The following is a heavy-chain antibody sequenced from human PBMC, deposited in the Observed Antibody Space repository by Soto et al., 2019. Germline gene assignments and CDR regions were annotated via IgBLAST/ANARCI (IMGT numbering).Heavy chain of an antibody. CDR2: TYYRSKWYN. V-gene: IGHV6-1*01. CDR1: GDSVSSNSAA. D-gene: IGHD6-6*01. J-gene: IGHJ5*02. CDR3: ASDGAYGSSSSSGWFDP. Sequence: LSLTCAISGDSVSSNSAAWNWIRQSPSRGLEWLGRTYYRSKWYNDYAVSVKSRITINPDTSKNKFSLQLNSVTTEDTAVYYSASDGAYGSSSSSGWFDPWGQGTLVTVSS.